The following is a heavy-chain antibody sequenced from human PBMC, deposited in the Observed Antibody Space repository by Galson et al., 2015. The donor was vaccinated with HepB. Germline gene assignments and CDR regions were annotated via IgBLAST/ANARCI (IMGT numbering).Heavy chain of an antibody. Sequence: SLRLSCAASGFIFSSYWINWVRQAPGKGLMWVSRISSDGSRTSYADSVKGRFSISRDNAKNMLYLQVNSLRPQDTAVYYCVRSLGDPDAFDIWGQGTMVTVSP. CDR1: GFIFSSYW. CDR2: ISSDGSRT. J-gene: IGHJ3*02. CDR3: VRSLGDPDAFDI. D-gene: IGHD3-16*01. V-gene: IGHV3-74*01.